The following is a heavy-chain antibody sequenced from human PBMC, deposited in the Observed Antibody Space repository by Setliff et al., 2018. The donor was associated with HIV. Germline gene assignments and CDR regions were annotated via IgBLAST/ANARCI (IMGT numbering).Heavy chain of an antibody. CDR1: GGSVRSPSYY. V-gene: IGHV4-39*07. Sequence: SETLSLTCAVSGGSVRSPSYYWGWIRQPPGKGLEWIGSVYNSGITFKNPSLKSRVSISVDRSGNQFSLRLTSVTAADTAVYYCATCRHRPSNWFDPWGQGTVVTVSS. CDR3: ATCRHRPSNWFDP. CDR2: VYNSGIT. J-gene: IGHJ5*02.